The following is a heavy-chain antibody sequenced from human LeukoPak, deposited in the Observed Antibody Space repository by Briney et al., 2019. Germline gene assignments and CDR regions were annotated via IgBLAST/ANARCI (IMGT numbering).Heavy chain of an antibody. V-gene: IGHV3-21*01. Sequence: GGSLRLSCAASGFTFSSYTMNWVRQAPGKGLEWVSSITTTSSYIYYADSVKGRFTISRDNAKKSLYLQMNSLRVEDTAVYYCARAGSYDSSGYWDYWGQGALVTVSS. CDR1: GFTFSSYT. D-gene: IGHD3-22*01. CDR3: ARAGSYDSSGYWDY. J-gene: IGHJ4*02. CDR2: ITTTSSYI.